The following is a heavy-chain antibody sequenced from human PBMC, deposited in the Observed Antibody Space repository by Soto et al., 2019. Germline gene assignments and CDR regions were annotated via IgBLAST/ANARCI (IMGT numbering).Heavy chain of an antibody. CDR2: TYYRSKWYN. J-gene: IGHJ4*02. CDR3: ARGGDYFDY. V-gene: IGHV6-1*01. CDR1: GDTVSSNSAA. Sequence: PSQTLSLTCDISGDTVSSNSAAWNWIRQSPSRGLEWLGRTYYRSKWYNDKAVSVKSRITINPDTSKKQNSQQLKSVTPEDSAVYYCARGGDYFDYWGQGTLVTVSS.